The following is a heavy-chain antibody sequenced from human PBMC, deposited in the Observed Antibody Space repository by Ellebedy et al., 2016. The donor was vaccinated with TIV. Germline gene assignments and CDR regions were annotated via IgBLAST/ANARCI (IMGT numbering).Heavy chain of an antibody. CDR1: GGSFSGYY. V-gene: IGHV4-34*01. J-gene: IGHJ6*02. CDR2: INHSGST. Sequence: SETLSLTCAVYGGSFSGYYWSWIRQPPGKGLEWIGEINHSGSTNYNPSLKSRVTVSVDTSKNQFSLKLSSVTAADTAVYYCARGPEDYETNYYYGMDVWGQGTTVTVSS. CDR3: ARGPEDYETNYYYGMDV. D-gene: IGHD4-17*01.